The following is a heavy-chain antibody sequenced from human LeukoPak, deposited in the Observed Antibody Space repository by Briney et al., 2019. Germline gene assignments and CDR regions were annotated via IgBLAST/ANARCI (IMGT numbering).Heavy chain of an antibody. CDR2: ISSSRSTI. CDR3: AREGQLELLFDY. J-gene: IGHJ4*02. CDR1: GFTFSSYS. V-gene: IGHV3-48*04. Sequence: SGGSLRLSCAASGFTFSSYSMNWVRQAPGKGLEWVSYISSSRSTIYYADSVKGRFTISRDNGKNSLYLQMNSLRAEDTAVYYCAREGQLELLFDYWGQGTLVTVSS. D-gene: IGHD1-7*01.